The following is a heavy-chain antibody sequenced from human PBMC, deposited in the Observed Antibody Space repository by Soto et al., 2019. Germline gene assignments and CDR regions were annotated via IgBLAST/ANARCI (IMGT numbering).Heavy chain of an antibody. Sequence: EVQLVESGGGLVQPGGSLRLSCAASGFIFSSYWMHWVRKPPGKGLVWFSRINSDGSSTSYADSVKGRFTISRDNAKNTLYLQMNSLRAEDTAVYYCARDNWNSYWGQGTLVTVSS. CDR1: GFIFSSYW. CDR3: ARDNWNSY. CDR2: INSDGSST. J-gene: IGHJ4*02. V-gene: IGHV3-74*01. D-gene: IGHD1-1*01.